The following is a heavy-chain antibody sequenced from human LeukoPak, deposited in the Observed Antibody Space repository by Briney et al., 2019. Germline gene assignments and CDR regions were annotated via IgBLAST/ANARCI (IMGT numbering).Heavy chain of an antibody. CDR3: ARDGGNSGKFFFDY. CDR1: GFTFSSYA. J-gene: IGHJ4*02. D-gene: IGHD4-23*01. CDR2: ISYDGSNK. Sequence: GRSLRLSCAASGFTFSSYAMHWVRQAPGKGLEWVAVISYDGSNKYYAGSVKGRFTISRDNSKNTLYLQMNSLRAEDTAVYYCARDGGNSGKFFFDYWGQGTLVTVPS. V-gene: IGHV3-30*04.